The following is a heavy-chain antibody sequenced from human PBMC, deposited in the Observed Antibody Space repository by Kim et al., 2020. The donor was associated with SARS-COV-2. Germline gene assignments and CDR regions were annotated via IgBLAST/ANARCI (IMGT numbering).Heavy chain of an antibody. CDR3: AKASDYYDSSGYKSEGYY. CDR1: GFTFSSYA. D-gene: IGHD3-22*01. CDR2: ISGSGGST. V-gene: IGHV3-23*01. Sequence: GGSLRLSCAASGFTFSSYAMSWVRQAPGKGLEWVSAISGSGGSTYYADSVKGRFTISRDNSKNTLYLQMNSLRAEDTAVYYCAKASDYYDSSGYKSEGYYWGQGTLVTVSS. J-gene: IGHJ4*02.